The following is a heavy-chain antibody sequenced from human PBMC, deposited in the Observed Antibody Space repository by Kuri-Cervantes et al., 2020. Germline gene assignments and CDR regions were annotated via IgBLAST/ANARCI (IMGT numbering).Heavy chain of an antibody. D-gene: IGHD3-9*01. J-gene: IGHJ5*02. V-gene: IGHV3-23*01. CDR3: AKERGSIDWSPNWFDP. Sequence: GESLKISCVTSGFTFDEYGMSWVRQVPGKGLEWVSAITGNGAGIYYANSVKGRFTISRDNSKSTLYLQLNNLRAEDTAIYYCAKERGSIDWSPNWFDPWGQGTLVTVSS. CDR2: ITGNGAGI. CDR1: GFTFDEYG.